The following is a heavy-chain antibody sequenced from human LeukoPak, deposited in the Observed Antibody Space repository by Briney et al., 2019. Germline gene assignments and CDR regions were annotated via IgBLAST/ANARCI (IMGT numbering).Heavy chain of an antibody. V-gene: IGHV4-39*01. CDR2: IHYSGST. J-gene: IGHJ5*02. Sequence: SETLSLTRTVSGGSISSSSYYWGWIRQPPGKGLEWIGSIHYSGSTYYNPSLKSRVTISVDTSKNQFSLKLTSVTAADTAVYYCARSGGAILIPYWFDPWGQGTLVTASS. CDR1: GGSISSSSYY. D-gene: IGHD2-15*01. CDR3: ARSGGAILIPYWFDP.